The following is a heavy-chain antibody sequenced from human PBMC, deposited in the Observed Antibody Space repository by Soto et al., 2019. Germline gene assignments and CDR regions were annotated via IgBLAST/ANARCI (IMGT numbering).Heavy chain of an antibody. J-gene: IGHJ6*02. CDR1: GYTFTGYY. V-gene: IGHV1-2*04. CDR2: INPNSGGT. CDR3: ARDIYGGYCSGGSCTPYYYYGMDV. Sequence: ASVKVSCKASGYTFTGYYMHWVRQAPGQGLEWMGWINPNSGGTNYAQKFQGWVTMTRDTSISTAYMELSRLRSDDTAVYYCARDIYGGYCSGGSCTPYYYYGMDVWGQGTTVNVSS. D-gene: IGHD2-15*01.